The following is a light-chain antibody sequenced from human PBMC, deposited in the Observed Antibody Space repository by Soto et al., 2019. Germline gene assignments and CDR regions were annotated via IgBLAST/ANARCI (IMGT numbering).Light chain of an antibody. CDR1: QSVNSN. CDR2: GAS. CDR3: QHYNNWPLK. Sequence: EIVMTQSPATLSVSPGERATLSCRASQSVNSNLAWYQQKPGQAPRLLIYGASTRATGIPARFSGGGSGTEFTLTISSLQSEDFAVYYCQHYNNWPLKFGQGTKVDIK. J-gene: IGKJ1*01. V-gene: IGKV3-15*01.